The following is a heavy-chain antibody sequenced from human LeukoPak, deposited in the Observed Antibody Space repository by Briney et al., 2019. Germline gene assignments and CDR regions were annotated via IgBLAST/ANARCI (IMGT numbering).Heavy chain of an antibody. CDR3: ARSGYNYDSSGPWGAFDI. V-gene: IGHV1-18*01. CDR1: GYTFTSYG. D-gene: IGHD3-22*01. Sequence: ASVKVSCKASGYTFTSYGISWVRQAPGQGLEWMGWISAYNGNTNYAQKLQGRVTMTTDTSTSTAYMELRSLRSDDTAVYYCARSGYNYDSSGPWGAFDIGCQGTMVTVSS. CDR2: ISAYNGNT. J-gene: IGHJ3*02.